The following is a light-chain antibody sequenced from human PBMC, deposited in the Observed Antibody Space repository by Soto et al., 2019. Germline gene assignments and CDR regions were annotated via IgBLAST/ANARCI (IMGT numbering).Light chain of an antibody. Sequence: EIVLTQSPGTLSLSPGERATLSCRASQSVGSSYLAWYQQRPGQAPRLLIYATSTRATGIPDRFSGSGSGTDSTLTISRLEPQDFALYYCQHYSSSSVTFGQGTKVEIK. J-gene: IGKJ1*01. CDR2: ATS. CDR1: QSVGSSY. CDR3: QHYSSSSVT. V-gene: IGKV3-20*01.